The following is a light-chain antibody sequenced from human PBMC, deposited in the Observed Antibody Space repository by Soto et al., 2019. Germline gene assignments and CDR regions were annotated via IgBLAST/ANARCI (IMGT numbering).Light chain of an antibody. CDR2: DAY. CDR3: QQRHMWPIT. J-gene: IGKJ5*01. V-gene: IGKV3-11*01. CDR1: QSFRGL. Sequence: VSTLSPVTLYLSPGARAPLSCRASQSFRGLLAWYQQKPGQAPRLLIYDAYNRATGIPPRFSGSGSGTDFTLTISSLEPEDSAVYYCQQRHMWPITFGQGTRLE.